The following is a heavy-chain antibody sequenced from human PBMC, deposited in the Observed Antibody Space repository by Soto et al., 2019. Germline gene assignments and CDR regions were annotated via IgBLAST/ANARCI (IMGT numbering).Heavy chain of an antibody. D-gene: IGHD6-19*01. CDR1: GGTFSSYA. CDR3: ARIPSEYSSGWYWDSWFDP. Sequence: ASVKVSCKASGGTFSSYAISWVRQAPGQGLEWMGGIIPIFGTANYAQKFQGRVTITADESTSTAYMELSSLRSEDTAVYYCARIPSEYSSGWYWDSWFDPWGQGTLVTVSS. CDR2: IIPIFGTA. V-gene: IGHV1-69*13. J-gene: IGHJ5*02.